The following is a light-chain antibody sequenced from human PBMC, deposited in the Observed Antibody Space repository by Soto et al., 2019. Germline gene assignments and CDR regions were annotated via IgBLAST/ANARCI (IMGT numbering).Light chain of an antibody. CDR3: QQYGSLSWT. CDR2: GAS. V-gene: IGKV3-15*01. J-gene: IGKJ1*01. CDR1: QSVNNN. Sequence: EIVTTQSPATLSVSPGERVTLSCRASQSVNNNLAWYQQKPGQAPRLLIYGASTRATGIPARFSGSGSGTDFTLTISRLEPEDFAGYYCQQYGSLSWTFGQGTKV.